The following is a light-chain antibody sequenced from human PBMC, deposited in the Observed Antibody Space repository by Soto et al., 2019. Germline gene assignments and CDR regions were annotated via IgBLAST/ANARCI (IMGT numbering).Light chain of an antibody. CDR3: QQSHSTPRT. CDR1: QNIAGY. J-gene: IGKJ1*01. CDR2: GTS. V-gene: IGKV1-39*01. Sequence: DIPMTQSPSSLSASVGDRVTITCRASQNIAGYLNWYQQKPGEAPKLLIYGTSTLQSGVPSRLSGSESGADYALTISSLQPEDFATFSCQQSHSTPRTFGQGTKGQVK.